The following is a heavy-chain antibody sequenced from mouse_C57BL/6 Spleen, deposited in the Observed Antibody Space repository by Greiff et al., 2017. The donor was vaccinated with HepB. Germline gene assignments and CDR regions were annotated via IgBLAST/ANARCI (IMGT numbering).Heavy chain of an antibody. Sequence: SGPELVKPGASVKMSCKASGYTFTDYNMHWVKQSHGKSLEWIGYINPNNGGTSYNQKFKGKATLTVNKSSSTAYMELRSLTSEDSAVYYCARERYYGSRDWYFDVWGTGTTVTVSS. D-gene: IGHD1-1*01. CDR2: INPNNGGT. J-gene: IGHJ1*03. CDR1: GYTFTDYN. CDR3: ARERYYGSRDWYFDV. V-gene: IGHV1-22*01.